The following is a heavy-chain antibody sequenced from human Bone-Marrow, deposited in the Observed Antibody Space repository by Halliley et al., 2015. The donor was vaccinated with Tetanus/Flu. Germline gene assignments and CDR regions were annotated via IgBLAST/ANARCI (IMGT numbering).Heavy chain of an antibody. CDR3: ARNQGDFPNWFDP. J-gene: IGHJ5*02. Sequence: LEWIGYIFHSGSPYYTPSLESRVPISMDISKTQFSLKLSSLTAADTAIYYCARNQGDFPNWFDPWGQGTVVTVSS. V-gene: IGHV4-30-2*01. CDR2: IFHSGSP. D-gene: IGHD2-21*02.